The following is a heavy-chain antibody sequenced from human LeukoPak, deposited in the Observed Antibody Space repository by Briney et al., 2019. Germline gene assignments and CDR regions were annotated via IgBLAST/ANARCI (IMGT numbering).Heavy chain of an antibody. D-gene: IGHD3-22*01. V-gene: IGHV5-51*01. J-gene: IGHJ4*02. Sequence: KVGESLKISCEASGYSFTRYWIGWVRQMPGKGLQWMGIIYPGDSDTRYSPSFQGQVTISADKSINNAYLQWSSLKASDTAMYYCARRDSREFDYWGQGTLVTVSS. CDR2: IYPGDSDT. CDR3: ARRDSREFDY. CDR1: GYSFTRYW.